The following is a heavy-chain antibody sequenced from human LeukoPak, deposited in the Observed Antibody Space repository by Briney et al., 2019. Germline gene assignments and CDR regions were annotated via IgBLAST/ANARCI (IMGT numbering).Heavy chain of an antibody. V-gene: IGHV3-9*01. D-gene: IGHD1-26*01. CDR1: GFTFYDYA. J-gene: IGHJ5*02. CDR2: ISWNSGSI. Sequence: GGSLTLSCAASGFTFYDYAMHWVRHAPGKGLEWVSGISWNSGSIGYADSVKGRFTISRDNAKNSLYLQMNSLRAEDTALYYCAKEGAAWGQGTLVTVSS. CDR3: AKEGAA.